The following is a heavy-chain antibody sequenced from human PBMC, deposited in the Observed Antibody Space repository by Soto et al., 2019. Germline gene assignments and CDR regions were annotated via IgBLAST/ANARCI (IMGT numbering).Heavy chain of an antibody. CDR1: GYTFTSYG. CDR2: ISAYNGNT. D-gene: IGHD4-17*01. V-gene: IGHV1-18*01. J-gene: IGHJ6*02. CDR3: ARGRLPHDYGGHSDGMYV. Sequence: QVQLVQSGAEVKKPGASVKVSCKASGYTFTSYGISWVRQAPGQGLEWMGWISAYNGNTNYAQKLQGRVTMTTDTATSTAYMELRSLRSDDTAVYYCARGRLPHDYGGHSDGMYVWGQGTTVTVSS.